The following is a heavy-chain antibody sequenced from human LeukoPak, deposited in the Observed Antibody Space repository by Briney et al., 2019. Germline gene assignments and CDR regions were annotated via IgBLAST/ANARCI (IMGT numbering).Heavy chain of an antibody. CDR2: ISYDGSNK. Sequence: PGRSLRLSCAASGFTFSSYAMHWVRQAPGKGLEWVAVISYDGSNKYYADSVKGRFTISRDNSKNTLYLQMNSLRAEDTAVYYCARDKDEALGYWGQGTLVTVSS. CDR3: ARDKDEALGY. CDR1: GFTFSSYA. V-gene: IGHV3-30-3*01. J-gene: IGHJ4*02.